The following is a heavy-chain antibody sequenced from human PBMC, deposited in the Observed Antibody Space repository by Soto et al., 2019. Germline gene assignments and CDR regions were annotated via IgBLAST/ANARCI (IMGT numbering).Heavy chain of an antibody. V-gene: IGHV1-2*02. CDR3: ARKHSLDYIRWGLEP. CDR1: GYPFSDNQ. CDR2: INPKSDDT. Sequence: SVKVSCKASGYPFSDNQIHWLRRAPGQGLEWMGRINPKSDDTNYAQKFQGRVTMTRDTSIDTAYLELTGLTSDDTATYYCARKHSLDYIRWGLEPWGKGTLVTVSS. J-gene: IGHJ5*02. D-gene: IGHD4-4*01.